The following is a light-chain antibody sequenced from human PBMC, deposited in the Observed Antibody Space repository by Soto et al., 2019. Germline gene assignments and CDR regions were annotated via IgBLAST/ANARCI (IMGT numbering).Light chain of an antibody. Sequence: LTPTPSSSGSPGQSVAISCTGTSSDVGGYNYVSWYQQHPGKAPKLMIYEVNKRHSGVPDRFSGSKSGNTASLTVSGLQAEDEADYYCSSYAGSSNVFGTGTKVTVL. CDR1: SSDVGGYNY. CDR2: EVN. J-gene: IGLJ1*01. V-gene: IGLV2-8*01. CDR3: SSYAGSSNV.